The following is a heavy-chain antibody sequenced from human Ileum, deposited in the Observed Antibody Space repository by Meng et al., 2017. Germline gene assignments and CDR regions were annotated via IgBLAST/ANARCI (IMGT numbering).Heavy chain of an antibody. CDR3: ARDSRQTCSWDYFDYYGMDV. J-gene: IGHJ6*02. Sequence: GGSLRLSCAASGFTVSSNYMSWVRQAPGKGLEWVSVIYSGGSTYYADSVKGRFTISRHNSKNTLYLQMNNLRAKDTAVYYCARDSRQTCSWDYFDYYGMDVWGQGTTVTVSS. CDR1: GFTVSSNY. D-gene: IGHD6-13*01. CDR2: IYSGGST. V-gene: IGHV3-53*04.